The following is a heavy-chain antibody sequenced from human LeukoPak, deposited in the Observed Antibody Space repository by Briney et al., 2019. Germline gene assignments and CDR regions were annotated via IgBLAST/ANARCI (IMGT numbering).Heavy chain of an antibody. V-gene: IGHV5-51*01. D-gene: IGHD1-26*01. J-gene: IGHJ1*01. CDR2: IYPGDSDT. CDR3: ASYSGSYYAEYFQH. CDR1: GYSFISYS. Sequence: GESLKISGKGSGYSFISYSIGWVRQMPGKGLEWMGIIYPGDSDTRYSPSFQGQVTISADKSISTAYLQWSSLKASDTAMYYCASYSGSYYAEYFQHWGQGTLVTVSS.